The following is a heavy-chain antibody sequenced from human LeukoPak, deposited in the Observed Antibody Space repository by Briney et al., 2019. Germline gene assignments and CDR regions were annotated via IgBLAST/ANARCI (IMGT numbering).Heavy chain of an antibody. CDR2: INPNSGGT. D-gene: IGHD3-22*01. CDR1: GYTFTGYY. Sequence: ASVKVSCKASGYTFTGYYMHWVRQAPGQGLEWMGWINPNSGGTNYAQKFQGRVTMTRDTSISTAYMELSRLRSDDTAVYYCARGQGGAGGGYYYDSSGYYYWGQGTLVTVSS. J-gene: IGHJ4*02. CDR3: ARGQGGAGGGYYYDSSGYYY. V-gene: IGHV1-2*02.